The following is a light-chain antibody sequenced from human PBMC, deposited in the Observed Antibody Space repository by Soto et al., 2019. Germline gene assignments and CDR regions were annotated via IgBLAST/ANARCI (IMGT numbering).Light chain of an antibody. CDR1: RSVLYSSNNKNY. J-gene: IGKJ1*01. CDR3: QQYYSTPPT. Sequence: DIVMTQSPDSLAVSLGERATINCKSSRSVLYSSNNKNYLVWYQQKSGQPHKLLISWASIRESGVPDRFSGSGSGTDFTLTISSLQAEDVAVYYCQQYYSTPPTFGQGTKVESK. V-gene: IGKV4-1*01. CDR2: WAS.